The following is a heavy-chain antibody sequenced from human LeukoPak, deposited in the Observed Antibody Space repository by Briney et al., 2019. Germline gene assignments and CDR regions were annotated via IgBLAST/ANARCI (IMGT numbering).Heavy chain of an antibody. Sequence: PSETLSLTCTVSGGSISSSSYYWGWIRQPPGKGLEWIATIHYSGSTYYNPSLKSRVTISVDTSRNHFSLKLSSVTAADTAVYYCVRRRATFGVAVDWGQGTLVTVSS. CDR3: VRRRATFGVAVD. CDR1: GGSISSSSYY. CDR2: IHYSGST. V-gene: IGHV4-39*02. J-gene: IGHJ4*02. D-gene: IGHD3-3*01.